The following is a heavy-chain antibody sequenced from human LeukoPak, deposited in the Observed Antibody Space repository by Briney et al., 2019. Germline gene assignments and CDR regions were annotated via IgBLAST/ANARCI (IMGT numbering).Heavy chain of an antibody. V-gene: IGHV3-21*01. CDR1: GFTFSTYS. D-gene: IGHD3-22*01. CDR3: ARDYGTMMKNAFDI. J-gene: IGHJ3*02. Sequence: GGSLRLSCAASGFTFSTYSMNWVRQAPGKGLEWVSCIGSSSTYKWYADSVKGRFTISRDNAKNSLYLQMNSLRAEDTAVYYCARDYGTMMKNAFDIWGQGTMVTVSS. CDR2: IGSSSTYK.